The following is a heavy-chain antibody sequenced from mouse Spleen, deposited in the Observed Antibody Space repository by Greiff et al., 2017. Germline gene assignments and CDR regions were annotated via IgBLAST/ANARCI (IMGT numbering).Heavy chain of an antibody. V-gene: IGHV1-18*01. CDR1: GYTFTDYN. D-gene: IGHD2-1*01. J-gene: IGHJ2*01. CDR3: ARGDGNWGYFDY. CDR2: INPNNGGT. Sequence: VQLQQSGPELVKPGASVKIPCKASGYTFTDYNMDWVKQSHGKSLEWIGDINPNNGGTIYNQKFKGKATLTVDKSSSTAYMELRSLTSEDTAVYYCARGDGNWGYFDYWGQGTTLTVSS.